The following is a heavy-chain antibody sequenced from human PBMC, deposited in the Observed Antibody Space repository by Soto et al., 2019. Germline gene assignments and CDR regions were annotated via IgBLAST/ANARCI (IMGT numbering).Heavy chain of an antibody. CDR3: ARGGSSWRSNNNWFDP. CDR1: GGSFSGYY. J-gene: IGHJ5*02. V-gene: IGHV4-34*01. CDR2: INHSGST. D-gene: IGHD6-13*01. Sequence: QVQLQQWGAGLLKPSETLSLTCAVYGGSFSGYYWSWIRQPPGKGLEWIGEINHSGSTNYNPSLKSRVTISVDTSKNQFSLKLSSVTAADTAVYYCARGGSSWRSNNNWFDPWGQGTLVTVSS.